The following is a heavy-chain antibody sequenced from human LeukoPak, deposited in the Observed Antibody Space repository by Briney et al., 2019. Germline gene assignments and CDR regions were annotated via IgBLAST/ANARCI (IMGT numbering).Heavy chain of an antibody. J-gene: IGHJ5*02. D-gene: IGHD3-22*01. CDR3: ALDSRSPLGYWFDP. CDR2: FDPEDGET. Sequence: ASVKVSCKVSGYTLTELSMHWVRQAPGKGLEWMGGFDPEDGETIYAQKFQGRVTMTEDTSTDTAYMELSSLRSEDTAVYYCALDSRSPLGYWFDPWGQGTLVTVSS. CDR1: GYTLTELS. V-gene: IGHV1-24*01.